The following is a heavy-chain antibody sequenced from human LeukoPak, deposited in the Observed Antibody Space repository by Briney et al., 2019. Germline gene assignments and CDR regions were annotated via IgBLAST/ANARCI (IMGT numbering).Heavy chain of an antibody. CDR3: ARVITSGSYFFDS. V-gene: IGHV4-38-2*02. CDR1: PYSISSAYY. D-gene: IGHD3-22*01. Sequence: SETLSLTCTVSPYSISSAYYWSWIRPPPGKGLVWIGNIYHSGNTYYNPSLKSRVTISVDTSKNQFSLNLSSVTTADTAVYYCARVITSGSYFFDSWGQGTLVTVSS. J-gene: IGHJ4*02. CDR2: IYHSGNT.